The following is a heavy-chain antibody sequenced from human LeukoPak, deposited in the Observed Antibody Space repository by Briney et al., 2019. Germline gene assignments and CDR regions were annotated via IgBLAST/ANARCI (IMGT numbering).Heavy chain of an antibody. CDR3: ARDSIAAAGIYYYYYGMDV. CDR2: ISAYNGNT. CDR1: GYTFTIYG. V-gene: IGHV1-18*01. D-gene: IGHD6-13*01. J-gene: IGHJ6*02. Sequence: ASVTVSCTASGYTFTIYGISWVRQAPGQGLEWMGWISAYNGNTNYAQKLQGRVTMTTDTSTSTAYMELRSLRSDDTAVYYCARDSIAAAGIYYYYYGMDVWGQGTTVTVSS.